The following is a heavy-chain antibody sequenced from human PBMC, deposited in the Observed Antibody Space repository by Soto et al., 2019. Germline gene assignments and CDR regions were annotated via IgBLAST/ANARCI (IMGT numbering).Heavy chain of an antibody. D-gene: IGHD3-10*01. CDR2: IGGGGTDT. CDR1: GFTFGDYA. Sequence: QLLESGGGLVQPGGSLRVHCVASGFTFGDYAMSWVRQAPGKGLEWVASIGGGGTDTYYAASVKGRFTISRDNSKSTLYLQMNNLRVEDTAVYYCAKDAVSYNGEWDWFDTWGQGTLVTFSS. J-gene: IGHJ5*02. V-gene: IGHV3-23*01. CDR3: AKDAVSYNGEWDWFDT.